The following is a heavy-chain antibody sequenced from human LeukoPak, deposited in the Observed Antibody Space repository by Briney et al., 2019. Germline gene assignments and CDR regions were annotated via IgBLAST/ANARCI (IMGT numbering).Heavy chain of an antibody. CDR1: GGSIFSTSFY. V-gene: IGHV4-39*01. Sequence: SETLSPTCTVSGGSIFSTSFYWGWIRQPPGKGLGWIGSMYYDGTTYHNPSLKSRITISVDTSNSQFSLRLTSVTAADTAVYFCARRSDSGSDDGEDYFDSWGQGTLVTVSS. CDR2: MYYDGTT. CDR3: ARRSDSGSDDGEDYFDS. J-gene: IGHJ4*02. D-gene: IGHD1-26*01.